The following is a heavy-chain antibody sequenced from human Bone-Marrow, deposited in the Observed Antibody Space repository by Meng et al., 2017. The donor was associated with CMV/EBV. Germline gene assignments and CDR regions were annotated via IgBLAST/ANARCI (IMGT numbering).Heavy chain of an antibody. D-gene: IGHD3-16*01. J-gene: IGHJ4*02. CDR2: MYSGGYT. V-gene: IGHV3-66*02. CDR3: VRSVGGVARH. CDR1: GFTVDTNY. Sequence: GESLKISCAASGFTVDTNYMTWVRQATGKGLEWVSVMYSGGYTYDADSVKGRFTIGRDSARNTLSLQMNSLRTEDTAVYYCVRSVGGVARHWGQGTLVTVSS.